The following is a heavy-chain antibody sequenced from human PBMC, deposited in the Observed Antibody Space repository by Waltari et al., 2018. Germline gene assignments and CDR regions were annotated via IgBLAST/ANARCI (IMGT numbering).Heavy chain of an antibody. J-gene: IGHJ4*02. Sequence: QVQLQESGPGLVKPSETLSLTCSVSGYSISSGHYWGWIRQPPGTGLQWIATSYHSGTAYYSPSLNSRVTVSVDRARNQFSLRLSSVTAADTAVYYCARGLLHYEDSGLCPDYWGRGTLVAVSS. CDR1: GYSISSGHY. D-gene: IGHD3-22*01. CDR3: ARGLLHYEDSGLCPDY. CDR2: SYHSGTA. V-gene: IGHV4-38-2*02.